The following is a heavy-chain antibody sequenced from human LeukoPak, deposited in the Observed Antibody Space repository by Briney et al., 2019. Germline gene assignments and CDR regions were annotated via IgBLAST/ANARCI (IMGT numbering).Heavy chain of an antibody. CDR1: GGSISSSSYY. CDR2: IYYSGST. Sequence: SETLSLTCTVSGGSISSSSYYWGWIRQPPGKGLEWIGSIYYSGSTYYNPSLKSRVTISVDTSKNQFSLKLSSVTAADTAVYYCARHGVAAAGTEYYYYGMDVWGQGTTVTVSS. J-gene: IGHJ6*02. CDR3: ARHGVAAAGTEYYYYGMDV. D-gene: IGHD6-13*01. V-gene: IGHV4-39*01.